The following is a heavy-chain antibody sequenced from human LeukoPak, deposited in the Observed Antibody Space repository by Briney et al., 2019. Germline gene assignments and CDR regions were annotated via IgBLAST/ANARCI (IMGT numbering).Heavy chain of an antibody. CDR3: AKDQGSGDYVWGSYRSSLGSDY. CDR1: GFTFSSYA. J-gene: IGHJ4*02. V-gene: IGHV3-23*01. Sequence: GGSLRLSCAASGFTFSSYAMSWVRQAPGKGLEWVSAISGSGGSTYYADSVKGRFTISRDNSKNTLYLQMNSLRAEDTAVYYCAKDQGSGDYVWGSYRSSLGSDYWGQGTLVTVSS. CDR2: ISGSGGST. D-gene: IGHD3-16*02.